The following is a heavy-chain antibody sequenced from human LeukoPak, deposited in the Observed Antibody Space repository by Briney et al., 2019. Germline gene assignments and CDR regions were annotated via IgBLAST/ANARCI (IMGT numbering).Heavy chain of an antibody. D-gene: IGHD6-13*01. CDR3: ARGSAAAGTYWFDP. J-gene: IGHJ5*02. Sequence: PGGSLRLSCAASGFTFSSYWMSWVRQAPGKGLEWVANIKQDGSEKYYGDSVKGRFTISRDNAKNPLYLQMSSLRAEDTAVYYCARGSAAAGTYWFDPWGQGTLVTVSS. CDR2: IKQDGSEK. CDR1: GFTFSSYW. V-gene: IGHV3-7*01.